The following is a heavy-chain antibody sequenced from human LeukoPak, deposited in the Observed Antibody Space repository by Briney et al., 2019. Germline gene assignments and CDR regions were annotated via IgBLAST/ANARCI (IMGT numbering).Heavy chain of an antibody. D-gene: IGHD1-26*01. V-gene: IGHV4-39*07. CDR3: ARAPVGATNPFDY. J-gene: IGHJ4*02. CDR1: GGSISSSSYY. Sequence: PSETLSLTCTVSGGSISSSSYYWGWIRQPPGKGLEWIGEIYHSGSTNYNPSLKSRVTISVDKSKNQFSLKLSSVTAADTAVYYCARAPVGATNPFDYWGQGTLVTVSS. CDR2: IYHSGST.